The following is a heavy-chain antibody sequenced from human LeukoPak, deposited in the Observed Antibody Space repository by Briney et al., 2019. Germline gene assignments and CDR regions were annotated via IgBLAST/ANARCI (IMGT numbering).Heavy chain of an antibody. CDR3: ARGRIAAAGLDY. Sequence: MASETLSLTCAVYGGSFSGYYWSWIRQPPGKGLEWIGEINHSGSTNYNPSLKSRVTISVDTSKNQFSLKLSSVTAADTAVYYCARGRIAAAGLDYWGQGTLVTVSS. CDR2: INHSGST. V-gene: IGHV4-34*01. J-gene: IGHJ4*02. D-gene: IGHD6-13*01. CDR1: GGSFSGYY.